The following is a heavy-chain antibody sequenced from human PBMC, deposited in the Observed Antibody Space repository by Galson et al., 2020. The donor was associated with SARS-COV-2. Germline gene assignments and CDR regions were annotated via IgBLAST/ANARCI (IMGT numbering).Heavy chain of an antibody. CDR3: AHSLATLTPDY. CDR1: GFSLSTSGVG. CDR2: IYWDDDK. V-gene: IGHV2-5*02. Sequence: KMSGPTLVKPTQTLTLTCTFSGFSLSTSGVGVGWIRQPPGKALEWLALIYWDDDKRYSQSLKSRLPITKDTSKHQVVLTMTNMDPVDTATYYCAHSLATLTPDYWGQGTLVTFSS. J-gene: IGHJ4*02. D-gene: IGHD4-17*01.